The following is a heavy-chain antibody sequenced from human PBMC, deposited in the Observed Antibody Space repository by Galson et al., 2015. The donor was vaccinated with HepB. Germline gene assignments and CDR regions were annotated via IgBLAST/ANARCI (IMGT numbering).Heavy chain of an antibody. J-gene: IGHJ6*03. CDR3: ARGVFYFYYMDI. Sequence: TLSLTCTVSSGSISSYFWSWIRQPPGKGLEWIGYIYYSGSTNYNPSLKSRATISVDTSKNQFSPKLNSVTAADTAVYYCARGVFYFYYMDIWGKGTTVTVSS. CDR2: IYYSGST. CDR1: SGSISSYF. D-gene: IGHD2-8*01. V-gene: IGHV4-59*01.